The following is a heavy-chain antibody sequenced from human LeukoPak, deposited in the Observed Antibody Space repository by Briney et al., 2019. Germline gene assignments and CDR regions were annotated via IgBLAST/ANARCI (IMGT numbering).Heavy chain of an antibody. CDR3: AKDLYYYDSSGYSSFDY. Sequence: PGGSLRLSCAGSGFTFSSYAMNWVRQAPGKGLEWVSAISGSGGSTYYADSVKGRFTISRDNSKSTLYLQMNSLRAEDTAVYYCAKDLYYYDSSGYSSFDYWGQGTLVTVSS. D-gene: IGHD3-22*01. CDR2: ISGSGGST. V-gene: IGHV3-23*01. CDR1: GFTFSSYA. J-gene: IGHJ4*02.